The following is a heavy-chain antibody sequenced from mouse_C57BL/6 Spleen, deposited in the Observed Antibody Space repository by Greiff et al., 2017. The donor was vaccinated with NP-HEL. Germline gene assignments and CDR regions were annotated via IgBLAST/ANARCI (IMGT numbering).Heavy chain of an antibody. V-gene: IGHV1-18*01. CDR1: GYTFTDYN. CDR3: ATRWSYFDY. CDR2: INPNNVGT. J-gene: IGHJ2*01. D-gene: IGHD1-1*02. Sequence: EVQLQQSGPELVKPGASVKIPCKASGYTFTDYNMDWVKQSHGKSLEWIGDINPNNVGTIYNQKFKVKSTLTVDKSSSTAYMELRSLKSEDTTVYYCATRWSYFDYWGQGTTLTVSS.